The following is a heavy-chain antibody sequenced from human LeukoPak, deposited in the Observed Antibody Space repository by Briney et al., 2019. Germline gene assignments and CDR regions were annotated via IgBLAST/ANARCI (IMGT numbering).Heavy chain of an antibody. D-gene: IGHD6-19*01. CDR1: GFTGTAYA. J-gene: IGHJ4*02. CDR3: AKGFSSGWYFFDY. CDR2: ISGRDTRT. Sequence: HPGGSLRLSCAASGFTGTAYAMSWVRQAPGKWLEWVSGISGRDTRTDYYADSVKGRFTISRDNSKSTLYLQMKSLRAEDTALYYCAKGFSSGWYFFDYWGQGTLVTVSS. V-gene: IGHV3-23*01.